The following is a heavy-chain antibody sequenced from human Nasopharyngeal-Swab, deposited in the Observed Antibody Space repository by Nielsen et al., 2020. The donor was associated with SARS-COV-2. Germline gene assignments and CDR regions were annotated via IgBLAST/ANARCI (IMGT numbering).Heavy chain of an antibody. D-gene: IGHD1-26*01. CDR2: ISGSGGST. CDR3: AKDFVGRQTYYYYGMDV. J-gene: IGHJ6*02. V-gene: IGHV3-23*01. CDR1: GFTFSSYA. Sequence: GESLKISCAASGFTFSSYAMSWVRQAPGKGLEWVSAISGSGGSTYYADSVKGRFTISRDNSKNTLYLQMNSLRAEDTAVYYCAKDFVGRQTYYYYGMDVWGQGTTVTVSS.